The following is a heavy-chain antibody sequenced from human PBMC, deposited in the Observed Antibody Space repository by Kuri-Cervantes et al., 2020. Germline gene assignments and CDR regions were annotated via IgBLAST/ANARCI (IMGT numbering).Heavy chain of an antibody. V-gene: IGHV1-69*05. D-gene: IGHD5-24*01. CDR1: GYTFTGYY. Sequence: SVKVSCKASGYTFTGYYMHWVRQAPGQGLEWMGGIIPIFGTANYAQKFQGRVTITTDESTSTAYMEPSSLRSEDTAVYYCAAPITVEMATIDAFDIWGQGTMVTVS. J-gene: IGHJ3*02. CDR3: AAPITVEMATIDAFDI. CDR2: IIPIFGTA.